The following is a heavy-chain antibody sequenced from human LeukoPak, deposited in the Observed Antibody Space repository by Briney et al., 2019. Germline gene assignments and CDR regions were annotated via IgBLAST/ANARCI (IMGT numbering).Heavy chain of an antibody. D-gene: IGHD6-13*01. V-gene: IGHV1-2*02. J-gene: IGHJ6*03. Sequence: ASVKVSCKASGYTFTGYYMHWVRQAPGQGLEWMGWINPNSGGTNYAQKFQGRVTMTRDTSISTAYMELSRLRSDDTAVYYCARDLKEGSSWYSSYYYMDVWAKGPRSPSP. CDR3: ARDLKEGSSWYSSYYYMDV. CDR1: GYTFTGYY. CDR2: INPNSGGT.